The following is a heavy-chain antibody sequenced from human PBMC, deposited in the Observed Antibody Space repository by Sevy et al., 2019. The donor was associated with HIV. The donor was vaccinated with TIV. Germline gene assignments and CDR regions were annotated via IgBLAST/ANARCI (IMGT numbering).Heavy chain of an antibody. V-gene: IGHV1-24*01. Sequence: GPVKVSCKVTGYTLTGFSMHWVRQTPGKGLEWMGTFDPEDGETIYAQKFQGRVIMTEDTSADTAHMDLSSLTSEDTAVYYCATTKDYYDSSGYPFDYWGQGTLVTVSS. CDR1: GYTLTGFS. J-gene: IGHJ4*02. CDR3: ATTKDYYDSSGYPFDY. CDR2: FDPEDGET. D-gene: IGHD3-22*01.